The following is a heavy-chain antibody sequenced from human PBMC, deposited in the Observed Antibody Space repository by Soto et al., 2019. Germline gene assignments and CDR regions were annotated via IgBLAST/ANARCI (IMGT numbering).Heavy chain of an antibody. CDR2: ISGYNGDT. Sequence: GASVKVSCKASGYSFTTFGISWVRQAPGQGLEWMGWISGYNGDTNNAQKFQDRVTMTIDISTTTAYLELRSLTSDDTAVYYCAKNGHPPYYYYGMDVWGQGTTVTVSS. J-gene: IGHJ6*02. D-gene: IGHD2-8*01. CDR3: AKNGHPPYYYYGMDV. CDR1: GYSFTTFG. V-gene: IGHV1-18*01.